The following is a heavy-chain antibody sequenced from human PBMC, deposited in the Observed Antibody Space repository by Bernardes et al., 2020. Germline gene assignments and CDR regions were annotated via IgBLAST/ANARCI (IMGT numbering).Heavy chain of an antibody. CDR1: GGSISSYY. CDR3: ARSDYGDDLDYYYGMDV. CDR2: IYTSGST. D-gene: IGHD4-17*01. V-gene: IGHV4-4*07. Sequence: ETLSLTCTVSGGSISSYYWSWIRQPAGKGLEWIGRIYTSGSTKYNPSLKSRVTMSVDTSKNQFSLKLTSVTAADTAVYYCARSDYGDDLDYYYGMDVWGQGTTVTVSS. J-gene: IGHJ6*02.